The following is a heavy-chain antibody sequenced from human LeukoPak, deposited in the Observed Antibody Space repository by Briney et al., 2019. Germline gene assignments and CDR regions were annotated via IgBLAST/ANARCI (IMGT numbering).Heavy chain of an antibody. Sequence: GASVKVSCKSSGGTFSSYAISWVRQPPGQGFEWVGRIIPILGIANYAQKFQGRVTITADKSTSTAYMELSSLRSEDTAVYYCARGGITGTTYFDYWGQGTLVTVSP. CDR2: IIPILGIA. CDR1: GGTFSSYA. J-gene: IGHJ4*02. CDR3: ARGGITGTTYFDY. D-gene: IGHD1-20*01. V-gene: IGHV1-69*04.